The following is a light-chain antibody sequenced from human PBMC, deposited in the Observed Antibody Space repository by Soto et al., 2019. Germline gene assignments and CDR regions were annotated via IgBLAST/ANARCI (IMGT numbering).Light chain of an antibody. J-gene: IGKJ3*01. CDR2: AAS. CDR3: QQSYSTPFT. CDR1: QSISTY. V-gene: IGKV1-39*01. Sequence: DLQMTQSPPSLSASAGDRVTITCRASQSISTYLNWYQKQPGKAPKLLIFAASRLQTGVPPRFSGTGSGTDFTLTISSLQPEDFATYYCQQSYSTPFTFGPGTEVDIK.